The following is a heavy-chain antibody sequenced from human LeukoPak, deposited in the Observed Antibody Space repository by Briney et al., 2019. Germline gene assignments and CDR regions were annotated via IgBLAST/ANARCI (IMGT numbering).Heavy chain of an antibody. CDR2: ISAYNGNT. CDR3: ARDAWRGGCCSGGSCRTFFYY. V-gene: IGHV1-18*01. Sequence: ASVKVSCTASGYTFTSYGISWVRQAPGQGLEWMGWISAYNGNTNYAQKLQGRVTMTTDTSTSTAYMELRSLRSDDTAVYYCARDAWRGGCCSGGSCRTFFYYCGQGTLITVSS. CDR1: GYTFTSYG. D-gene: IGHD2-15*01. J-gene: IGHJ4*02.